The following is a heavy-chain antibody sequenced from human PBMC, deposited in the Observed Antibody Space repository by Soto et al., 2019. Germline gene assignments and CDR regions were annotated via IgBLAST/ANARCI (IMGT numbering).Heavy chain of an antibody. Sequence: QVQLQQWGAGLLKPSETLSLTCAVYGGSFSGYYWSWIRQPPGKGLEWIGEINHSGSTNYNPSLKSRVTISVDTSKNQFSLKLSSVTAADTAVYYCAREAAGGYYDSSGYNDYWGQGTLVTVSS. V-gene: IGHV4-34*01. CDR3: AREAAGGYYDSSGYNDY. CDR2: INHSGST. CDR1: GGSFSGYY. J-gene: IGHJ4*02. D-gene: IGHD3-22*01.